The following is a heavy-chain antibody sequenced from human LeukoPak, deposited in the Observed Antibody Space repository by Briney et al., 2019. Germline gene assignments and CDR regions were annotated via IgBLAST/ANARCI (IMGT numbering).Heavy chain of an antibody. CDR2: YDPEHEET. Sequence: GASVKVSCKVSGYSLTDLSMHWVRQAPGKGLEWMGGYDPEHEETIYAQKFQGRVTMTEDTSSDTAYMELSSLRSEDTAVYYCITPLGYCSSASCRHGMDVWGQGTLVTVSS. V-gene: IGHV1-24*01. J-gene: IGHJ6*02. CDR3: ITPLGYCSSASCRHGMDV. D-gene: IGHD2-2*01. CDR1: GYSLTDLS.